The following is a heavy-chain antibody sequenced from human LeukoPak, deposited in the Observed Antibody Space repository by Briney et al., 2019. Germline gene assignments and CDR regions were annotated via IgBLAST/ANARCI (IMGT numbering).Heavy chain of an antibody. CDR2: INGDGGTT. Sequence: GGSLRLSCAASGFTFSSYWMHWVRHAPGKGLVWVSHINGDGGTTTYADSVKGRFTISRDDAKNTLYLQMNSLRAEDTAVFYCARSNNYGFDYWGQGTLVTVSS. V-gene: IGHV3-74*03. CDR1: GFTFSSYW. J-gene: IGHJ4*02. D-gene: IGHD5-24*01. CDR3: ARSNNYGFDY.